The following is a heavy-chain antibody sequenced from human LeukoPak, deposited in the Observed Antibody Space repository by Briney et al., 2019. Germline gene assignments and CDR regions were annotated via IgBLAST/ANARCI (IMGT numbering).Heavy chain of an antibody. CDR2: INPNSGGT. CDR3: ARDRLELRYSMCGYFDY. V-gene: IGHV1-2*02. Sequence: ASVKVSCKASGYTFTGYYMHWVRQAPGQGLEWMGWINPNSGGTNYAQKFQGRVTMTRDTSISTAYMELSRLRSDDTAVYYCARDRLELRYSMCGYFDYWGQGTLVTASS. D-gene: IGHD1-7*01. J-gene: IGHJ4*02. CDR1: GYTFTGYY.